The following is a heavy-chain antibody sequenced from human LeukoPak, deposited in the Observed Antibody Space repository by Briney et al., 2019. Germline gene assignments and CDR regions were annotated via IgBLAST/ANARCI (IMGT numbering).Heavy chain of an antibody. CDR2: ISGSGGNT. CDR3: ATNIPGSYYFDY. V-gene: IGHV3-23*01. D-gene: IGHD3-10*01. Sequence: TGGSLRLSCAASGFTFSTYAMSWVRQAPGKGLEWVSVISGSGGNTYYADPVKGRFTISRDNSKNTLYLQMNSLRAEDTAVFYCATNIPGSYYFDYWGQGTLVTVSS. CDR1: GFTFSTYA. J-gene: IGHJ4*02.